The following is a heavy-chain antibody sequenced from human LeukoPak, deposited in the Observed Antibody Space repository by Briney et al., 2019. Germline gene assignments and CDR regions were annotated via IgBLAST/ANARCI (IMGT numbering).Heavy chain of an antibody. J-gene: IGHJ4*02. V-gene: IGHV1-18*01. Sequence: ASVKVSCKASGYTFTSYGISWVRQAPGQGLEWMGWISAYNGNTNYAQELQGRVTMTTDTSTSTAYMELRSLRSDDTAVYYCARDQSSSWYNVFDYWGQGTLVTVSS. CDR3: ARDQSSSWYNVFDY. CDR1: GYTFTSYG. CDR2: ISAYNGNT. D-gene: IGHD6-13*01.